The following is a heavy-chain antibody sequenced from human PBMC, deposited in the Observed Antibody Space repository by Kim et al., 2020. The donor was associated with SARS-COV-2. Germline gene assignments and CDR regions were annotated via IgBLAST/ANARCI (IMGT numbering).Heavy chain of an antibody. CDR3: ARGDSGSGSHSPLVFDP. D-gene: IGHD3-10*01. V-gene: IGHV4-31*03. Sequence: SETLSLTCTVSGGSISSGGYYWSWIRQHPGKGLEWIGYIYYSGSTYYNPSLKSRVTISVDTSKNQFSLKLSSVTAADTAVYYCARGDSGSGSHSPLVFDPWGQGTLVTVSS. CDR2: IYYSGST. J-gene: IGHJ5*02. CDR1: GGSISSGGYY.